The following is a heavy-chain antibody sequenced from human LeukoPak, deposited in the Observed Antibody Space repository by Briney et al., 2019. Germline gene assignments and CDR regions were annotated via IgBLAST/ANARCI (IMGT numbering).Heavy chain of an antibody. CDR3: AVVAATPSRVWYFDL. V-gene: IGHV4-39*07. Sequence: PSETLSLTCTVSGGSISSSSYYWGWIRQPPGKGLEWIGSIYYSGSTYYNPSLKSRVTISVDTSKNQFSLKLSSVTAADTAVYYCAVVAATPSRVWYFDLWGRGTLVTVSS. CDR1: GGSISSSSYY. D-gene: IGHD2-15*01. J-gene: IGHJ2*01. CDR2: IYYSGST.